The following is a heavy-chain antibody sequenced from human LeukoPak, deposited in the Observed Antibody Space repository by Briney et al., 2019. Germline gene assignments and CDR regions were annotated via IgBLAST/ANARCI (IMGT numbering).Heavy chain of an antibody. J-gene: IGHJ4*02. V-gene: IGHV3-30*18. CDR3: ANLRTSSSSRARYFDY. CDR2: ISYDGSHT. D-gene: IGHD6-13*01. Sequence: GGSLRLSCAAFGFTFSSYGMHWVRRAPGKGLDWVAVISYDGSHTFYGDSVKGRFTISRDNSKNTLYLQMNSLRAEDTAVYYCANLRTSSSSRARYFDYWGQGTLVTVSS. CDR1: GFTFSSYG.